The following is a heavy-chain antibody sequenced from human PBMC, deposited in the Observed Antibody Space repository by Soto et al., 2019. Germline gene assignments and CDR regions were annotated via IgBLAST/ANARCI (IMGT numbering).Heavy chain of an antibody. CDR1: GYIFTDYT. CDR3: AREGLVRGVLRGIRFDP. V-gene: IGHV1-3*01. CDR2: INAGNGDT. Sequence: QVQLVQSGAEVKKSGASVKVSCEASGYIFTDYTIHWVRQAPGQRLELMGWINAGNGDTKYSHQFQGRVTFSRDTSASTVYMELSSLRSEATAVYYCAREGLVRGVLRGIRFDPWGQGTLVTVSS. J-gene: IGHJ5*02. D-gene: IGHD3-10*01.